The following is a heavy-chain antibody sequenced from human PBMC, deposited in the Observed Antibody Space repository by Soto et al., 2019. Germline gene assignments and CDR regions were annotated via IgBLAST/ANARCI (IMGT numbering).Heavy chain of an antibody. Sequence: EVQLLESGGGLVQPGGSLRLSCAASGFTFSSYAMSWVRQAPGKGLEWVSAISGSGGSTYYADSVKGRFTISRENTKNTLYLQMNRLRAEDTAVYYCAKGTWYSGWLRGDYYDMDVWGQGTTVTVSS. CDR2: ISGSGGST. D-gene: IGHD3-9*01. J-gene: IGHJ6*02. CDR3: AKGTWYSGWLRGDYYDMDV. V-gene: IGHV3-23*01. CDR1: GFTFSSYA.